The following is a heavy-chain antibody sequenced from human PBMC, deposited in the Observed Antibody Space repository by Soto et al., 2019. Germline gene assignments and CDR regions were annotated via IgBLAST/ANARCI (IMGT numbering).Heavy chain of an antibody. CDR3: TTRLCVVY. J-gene: IGHJ1*01. CDR2: IKSKTDGGTR. V-gene: IGHV3-15*01. D-gene: IGHD2-2*01. CDR1: GLTFSNAW. Sequence: PGGSLRLSCAASGLTFSNAWMSWVRQAPGKGREWVGRIKSKTDGGTREYAAPVKGRFTISRDDSKNTLYLQMNSLKSEETAVCSCTTRLCVVYWGQGTLVTVSS.